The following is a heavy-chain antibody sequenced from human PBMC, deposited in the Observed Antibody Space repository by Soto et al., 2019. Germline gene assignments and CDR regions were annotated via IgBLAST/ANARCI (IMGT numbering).Heavy chain of an antibody. Sequence: QVQLVESGGGVVQPGRSLRLSCAASGFTFSSYAIHWVRQAPGKGLEWVAVISYDGGNKYYADSVKGRFTISRDNSKNTLYLQMNSLRAEDTAVYYCARERGDCSGGSCYYYYGMDVWGQGTTVTVSS. V-gene: IGHV3-30-3*01. CDR2: ISYDGGNK. CDR1: GFTFSSYA. D-gene: IGHD2-15*01. J-gene: IGHJ6*02. CDR3: ARERGDCSGGSCYYYYGMDV.